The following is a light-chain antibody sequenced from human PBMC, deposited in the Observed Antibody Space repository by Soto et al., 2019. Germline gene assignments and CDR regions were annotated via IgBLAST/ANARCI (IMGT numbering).Light chain of an antibody. Sequence: ERVLTQSPGTLALSPGDAAALSCRSSQSVSSDYLAWYQQKPGQPPRLLIYGASSRATGVPERFSGSGSGTDFTLTISSLEPEDFAVYYCQQHGSSVGGGTKWIS. CDR3: QQHGSS. J-gene: IGKJ3*01. V-gene: IGKV3-20*01. CDR2: GAS. CDR1: QSVSSDY.